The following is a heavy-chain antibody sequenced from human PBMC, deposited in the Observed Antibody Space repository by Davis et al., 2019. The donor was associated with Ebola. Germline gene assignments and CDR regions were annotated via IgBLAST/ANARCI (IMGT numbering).Heavy chain of an antibody. CDR1: GGSFSGYF. Sequence: MPSETLSLTCAVYGGSFSGYFWSWIRQPPGRGLEWIGEINHSGSANYNPPLKSRVTTSVDTSKNQFFLKVSSVTAADTAVYCCARRLAMGWFDSWGQGTLVTVSS. V-gene: IGHV4-34*01. CDR3: ARRLAMGWFDS. CDR2: INHSGSA. D-gene: IGHD5-18*01. J-gene: IGHJ5*01.